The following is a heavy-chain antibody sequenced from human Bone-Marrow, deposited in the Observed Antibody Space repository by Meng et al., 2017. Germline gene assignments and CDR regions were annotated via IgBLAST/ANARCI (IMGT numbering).Heavy chain of an antibody. D-gene: IGHD6-19*01. CDR3: ARQYSSGYPFSSYYYYYGMDV. CDR2: IYSGDSDT. V-gene: IGHV5-51*01. J-gene: IGHJ6*02. Sequence: GESLKTSRKGFGYSFTSYWIGWVRQMPGKGPEWMGIIYSGDSDTRYSPSFQGQVTNSAGKSISTAYLQWSSLKASDTAMYYCARQYSSGYPFSSYYYYYGMDVWGQGTTVTVSS. CDR1: GYSFTSYW.